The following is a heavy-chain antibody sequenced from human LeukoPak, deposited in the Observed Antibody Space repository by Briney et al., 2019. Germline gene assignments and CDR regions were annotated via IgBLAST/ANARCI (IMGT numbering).Heavy chain of an antibody. D-gene: IGHD2-2*01. Sequence: GGSLRLSCAASGFTFSSYAMSWVRQAPGKGLEWVSAISGSGGSTYYADSVKGRFTISRDNSKNTLYLQMNSLRAADTAVYYCAGPFFCSSTSCEPREDVWGQGTTVTVSS. V-gene: IGHV3-23*01. J-gene: IGHJ6*02. CDR3: AGPFFCSSTSCEPREDV. CDR1: GFTFSSYA. CDR2: ISGSGGST.